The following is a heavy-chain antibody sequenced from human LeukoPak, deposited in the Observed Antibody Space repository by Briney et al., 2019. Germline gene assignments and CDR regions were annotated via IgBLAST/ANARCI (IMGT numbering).Heavy chain of an antibody. J-gene: IGHJ4*02. CDR3: ARDHYYDSSGYGQLFGY. CDR2: IFQTGST. CDR1: GGSIRSNNW. D-gene: IGHD3-22*01. Sequence: SETLSLTCGVSGGSIRSNNWWSWVRQPPGKGLEWIGEIFQTGSTNYNPSLKSRVTLSVDTSTNHFSLNIKSVTAADTALYYCARDHYYDSSGYGQLFGYWGQGTLVTVSS. V-gene: IGHV4-4*02.